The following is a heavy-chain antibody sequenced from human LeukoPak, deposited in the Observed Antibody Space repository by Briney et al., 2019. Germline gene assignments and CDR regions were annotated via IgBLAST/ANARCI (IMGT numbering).Heavy chain of an antibody. Sequence: ASVKVSCKASGYTFTGYYMHWVRQAPGQGLEWMGWINPNSGGTNYAQKFQGRVTMTRDTSISTAYMELSRLRSDDTAVYYCARDLLYYDFWSGYYWYYYYMDVWGKGTTVTVSS. CDR1: GYTFTGYY. V-gene: IGHV1-2*02. J-gene: IGHJ6*03. D-gene: IGHD3-3*01. CDR2: INPNSGGT. CDR3: ARDLLYYDFWSGYYWYYYYMDV.